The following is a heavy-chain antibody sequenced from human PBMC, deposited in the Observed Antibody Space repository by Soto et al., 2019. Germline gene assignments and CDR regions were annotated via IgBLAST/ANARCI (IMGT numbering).Heavy chain of an antibody. CDR2: IIPIFGTA. Sequence: GASVKVSCKASGGTFSSYAISWVRQAPGQGLEWMGGIIPIFGTANYAQKFQGRVTITADESTSTAYMELSSLRSEDTAVYYCARARVGCLHPPEVSYSGRAVWGQGTTVTVSS. CDR3: ARARVGCLHPPEVSYSGRAV. CDR1: GGTFSSYA. V-gene: IGHV1-69*13. D-gene: IGHD2-15*01. J-gene: IGHJ6*02.